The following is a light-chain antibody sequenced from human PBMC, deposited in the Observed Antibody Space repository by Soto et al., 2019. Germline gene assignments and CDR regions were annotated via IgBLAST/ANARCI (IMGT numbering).Light chain of an antibody. J-gene: IGKJ5*01. CDR2: GAS. Sequence: EIVLTQSPGTLSLSPGERATLSCRASRSVSRTYLAWYQQKPGQAPRLLISGASTRATGIPDRFSGGGSGTDFTLTISRLEPEDFAVYYCQQYGASGIIFGQGTRLEIK. CDR1: RSVSRTY. V-gene: IGKV3-20*01. CDR3: QQYGASGII.